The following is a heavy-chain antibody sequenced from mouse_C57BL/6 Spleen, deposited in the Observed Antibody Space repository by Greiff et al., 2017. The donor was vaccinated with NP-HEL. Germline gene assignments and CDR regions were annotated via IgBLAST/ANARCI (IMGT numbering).Heavy chain of an antibody. J-gene: IGHJ3*01. CDR3: ARSDYYGSSRFAY. CDR2: IDPSDSYT. V-gene: IGHV1-69*01. CDR1: GYTFTSYW. D-gene: IGHD1-1*01. Sequence: QVQLQQSGAELVMPGASVKLSCKASGYTFTSYWMHWVKQRPGQGLEWIGEIDPSDSYTNYNQKFKGKSTLTVDKSSSTAYMQLSSLTSEDSAVYYCARSDYYGSSRFAYWGQGTLVTVSA.